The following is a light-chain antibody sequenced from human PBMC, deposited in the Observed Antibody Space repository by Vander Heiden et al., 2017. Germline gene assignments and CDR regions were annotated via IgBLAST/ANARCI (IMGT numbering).Light chain of an antibody. V-gene: IGKV4-1*01. CDR3: QQYYSTPQT. J-gene: IGKJ1*01. CDR1: QSVLYSSNNKNY. CDR2: WAS. Sequence: DIVMTRSPDSLAVSLGERATINCKSSQSVLYSSNNKNYLAWYQQKPGQPPKLLIYWASTRESGVPDRFSGSGSGTEFTLTISSLQAEDVAVYYCQQYYSTPQTFGQGTKVEIK.